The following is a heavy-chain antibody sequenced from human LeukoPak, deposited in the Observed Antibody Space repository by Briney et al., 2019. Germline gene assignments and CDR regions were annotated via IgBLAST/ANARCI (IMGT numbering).Heavy chain of an antibody. CDR2: ISWNSGSI. CDR1: GFTFDDYA. Sequence: GGSLRLSCAASGFTFDDYAMHWVRQAPGKGLEWVSGISWNSGSIVYADSVKGRFTISRDNAKNSLYLQMNSLRAEDTAVYYCAREGYCPSTSCYLHSWGQGALVTVSS. J-gene: IGHJ4*02. CDR3: AREGYCPSTSCYLHS. V-gene: IGHV3-9*01. D-gene: IGHD2-2*01.